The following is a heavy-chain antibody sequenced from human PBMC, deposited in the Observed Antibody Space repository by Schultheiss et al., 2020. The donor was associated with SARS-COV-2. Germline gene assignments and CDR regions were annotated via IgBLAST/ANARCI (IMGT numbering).Heavy chain of an antibody. V-gene: IGHV3-30*04. Sequence: GGSLRLSCAASRFIFSTSVIHWVRQAPGKELEWVAAMSHDGYSKYYVDSVKGRFTISRDNSKNTLYLQMNSLRAEDTAVYYCAKVGPTLGHFDYWGQGTLVTVSS. CDR3: AKVGPTLGHFDY. CDR2: MSHDGYSK. J-gene: IGHJ4*02. CDR1: RFIFSTSV. D-gene: IGHD6-6*01.